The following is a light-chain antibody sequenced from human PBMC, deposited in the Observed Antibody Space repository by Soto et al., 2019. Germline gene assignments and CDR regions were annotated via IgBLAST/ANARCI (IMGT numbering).Light chain of an antibody. V-gene: IGKV3D-15*01. CDR3: QHYGRGSPIA. CDR2: DTS. J-gene: IGKJ5*01. Sequence: EVVMTQSPATLSVSPGEGVTLSCRANQGIGDTLAWYQHKPGQTPRLLIYDTSSRATGIPARFSGSGSGTDFTLIINRLQPEDFALYFCQHYGRGSPIAFGLGTRLEI. CDR1: QGIGDT.